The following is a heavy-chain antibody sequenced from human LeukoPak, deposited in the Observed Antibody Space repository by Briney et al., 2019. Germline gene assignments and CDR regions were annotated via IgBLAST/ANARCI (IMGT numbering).Heavy chain of an antibody. Sequence: PSETLSLTCTVSGGSISSYYWSWIRQPPGKGLEWIGEINHSGSTNYNPSLKSRVTISVDTSKNQFSLKLSSVTAADTAVYYCARGLRSPYYYYGMDVWGQGTTVTVSS. V-gene: IGHV4-34*01. CDR3: ARGLRSPYYYYGMDV. CDR1: GGSISSYY. J-gene: IGHJ6*02. CDR2: INHSGST.